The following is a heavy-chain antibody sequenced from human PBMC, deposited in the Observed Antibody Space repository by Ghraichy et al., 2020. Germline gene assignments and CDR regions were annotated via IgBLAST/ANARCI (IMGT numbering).Heavy chain of an antibody. Sequence: SETLSLTCTVSGGSISSYYWSWIRQPPEKGLEWIGYIYYSGSTNYNPSLKSRVTISVDTSKNQFSLKLSSVTAADTAVYYCARQYRHYGMDVWGQGTTVTVSS. D-gene: IGHD3-16*02. CDR1: GGSISSYY. J-gene: IGHJ6*02. CDR2: IYYSGST. V-gene: IGHV4-59*01. CDR3: ARQYRHYGMDV.